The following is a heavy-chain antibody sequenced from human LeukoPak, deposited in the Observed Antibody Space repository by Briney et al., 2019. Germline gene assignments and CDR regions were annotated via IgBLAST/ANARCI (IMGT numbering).Heavy chain of an antibody. V-gene: IGHV3-7*05. CDR1: GFTFSSYW. Sequence: GGSLRLSCAASGFTFSSYWMSWVRQAPGKGLEWVTNIKQDGSEKYYVDSVKGRFTISRDNAKNSLYLQMNSLRAEDTAVYYCARDRNYDWFDPWGQGTLVTVSS. CDR3: ARDRNYDWFDP. J-gene: IGHJ5*02. CDR2: IKQDGSEK. D-gene: IGHD1-7*01.